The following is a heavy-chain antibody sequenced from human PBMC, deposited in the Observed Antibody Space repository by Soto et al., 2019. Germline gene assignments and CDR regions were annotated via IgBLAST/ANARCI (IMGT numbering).Heavy chain of an antibody. J-gene: IGHJ4*02. Sequence: QVQLVESGGGVVQPGRSLRLSCAASGFTFSSYAMHWVRQAPGKGLEWVAVISYDGSNKYYADSVKGRFTISRDNSKNTLYLQMNSLRAEDTAVYYCARDYQRIAARPDFDYWGQGTLVTVSS. CDR2: ISYDGSNK. D-gene: IGHD6-6*01. CDR1: GFTFSSYA. CDR3: ARDYQRIAARPDFDY. V-gene: IGHV3-30-3*01.